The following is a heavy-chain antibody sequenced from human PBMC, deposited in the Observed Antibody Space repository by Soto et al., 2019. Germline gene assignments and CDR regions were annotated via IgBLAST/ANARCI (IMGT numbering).Heavy chain of an antibody. CDR2: ISSSSSYI. D-gene: IGHD3-10*01. V-gene: IGHV3-21*01. CDR3: ARSMNTMVRGVTVYGGAPDY. CDR1: GFTVSSNY. Sequence: GGSLRLSCAASGFTVSSNYMSWVRQAPGKGLEWVSSISSSSSYIYYADSVKGRFTISRDNAKNSLYLQMNSLRAEDTAVYYCARSMNTMVRGVTVYGGAPDYWGQGTLVTVSS. J-gene: IGHJ4*02.